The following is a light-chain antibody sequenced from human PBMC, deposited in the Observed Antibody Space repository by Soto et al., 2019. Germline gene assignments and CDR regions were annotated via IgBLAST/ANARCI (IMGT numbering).Light chain of an antibody. Sequence: EIVLTPSPGTLSLSPVERSTLSCRASQSVSNNYLAWYQQKPGQAPRLLIYGASNRATGIPDRFSGSGSGTDFTLTISRLEPEDFAVYYCQQYGSSGTCGQGTTVDIK. J-gene: IGKJ1*01. V-gene: IGKV3-20*01. CDR1: QSVSNNY. CDR3: QQYGSSGT. CDR2: GAS.